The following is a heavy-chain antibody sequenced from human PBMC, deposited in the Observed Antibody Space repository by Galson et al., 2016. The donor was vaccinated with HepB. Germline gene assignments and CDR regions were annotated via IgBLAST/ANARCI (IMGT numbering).Heavy chain of an antibody. Sequence: SFAMSWVRQAPGKGLEWVSSIGHSGGYIYYADSVKGRFTISRDNSNNTLYLQMNSLRAEDTAVYYCARHPDYYDNSGYLDYWGQGTLVTVSS. D-gene: IGHD3-22*01. J-gene: IGHJ4*02. V-gene: IGHV3-23*01. CDR2: IGHSGGYI. CDR3: ARHPDYYDNSGYLDY. CDR1: SFA.